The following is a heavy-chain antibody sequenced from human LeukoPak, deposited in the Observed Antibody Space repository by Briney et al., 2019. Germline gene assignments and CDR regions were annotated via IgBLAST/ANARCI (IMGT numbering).Heavy chain of an antibody. J-gene: IGHJ4*02. V-gene: IGHV3-30*18. D-gene: IGHD1-26*01. CDR2: ISYDGSNK. CDR1: GFTFSSYG. CDR3: AKDLVGATGDFDY. Sequence: GGSLRLSCAASGFTFSSYGMHWVRQAPGKGLEWVAVISYDGSNKYYADSVKGRFTISRDNSKNTLYLQMNSLRAEDTAVYYCAKDLVGATGDFDYWGQGTLVTVSS.